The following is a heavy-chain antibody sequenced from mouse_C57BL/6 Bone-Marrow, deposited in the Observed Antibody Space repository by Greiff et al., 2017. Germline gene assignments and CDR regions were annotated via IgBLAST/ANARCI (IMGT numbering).Heavy chain of an antibody. J-gene: IGHJ3*01. CDR1: GYTFTDYE. CDR2: IDPETGGT. D-gene: IGHD2-13*01. V-gene: IGHV1-15*01. CDR3: TRSEGDYDWVWFAY. Sequence: QSGAELVRPGASVTLSCKASGYTFTDYEMHWVKQTPVHGLEWIGAIDPETGGTAYNQKFKGKAILTADKSSSTAYMELRRLTSEYSAVYYCTRSEGDYDWVWFAYWGQGTLVTVSA.